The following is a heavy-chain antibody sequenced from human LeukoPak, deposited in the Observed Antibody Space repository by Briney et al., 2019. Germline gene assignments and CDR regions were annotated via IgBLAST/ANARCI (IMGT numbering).Heavy chain of an antibody. CDR2: IRYDGSNK. Sequence: GGFLRLSCAASGFTFSSYGMHWVRQAPGKGLEWVAFIRYDGSNKYYADSVKGRFTIYRDNSKNTLYLQMNSLRAEDTAVYCCAKGPVRITIFGVVNNFDYWGQGTLVTVSS. CDR1: GFTFSSYG. CDR3: AKGPVRITIFGVVNNFDY. D-gene: IGHD3-3*01. V-gene: IGHV3-30*02. J-gene: IGHJ4*02.